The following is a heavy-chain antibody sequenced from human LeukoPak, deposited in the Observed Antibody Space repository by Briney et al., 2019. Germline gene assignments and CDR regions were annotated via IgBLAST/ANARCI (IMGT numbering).Heavy chain of an antibody. J-gene: IGHJ5*02. D-gene: IGHD3-3*01. Sequence: SVKVSCKTSGGAFNAFDISWVRQAPGQGLEWMGGIIPMFATPNYAQKFQGRVTITADESTSTAYMELSSLRSEDTAVYYCAREFGVGANNWFDPWGQGTLVTVSS. CDR3: AREFGVGANNWFDP. V-gene: IGHV1-69*13. CDR1: GGAFNAFD. CDR2: IIPMFATP.